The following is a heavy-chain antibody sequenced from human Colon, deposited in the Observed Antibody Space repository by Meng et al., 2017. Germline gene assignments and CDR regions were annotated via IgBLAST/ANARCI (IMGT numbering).Heavy chain of an antibody. V-gene: IGHV4-31*03. D-gene: IGHD4-17*01. J-gene: IGHJ5*02. CDR3: ATGLRHGDWFDP. CDR1: GGSISSGGYY. CDR2: IYYSGST. Sequence: QVQLQESGPGLVKPSQTLSLTCTVSGGSISSGGYYWSWIRQHPGKGLEWIGYIYYSGSTYYNPSLKGRLTMSVDTSKKQISLTLTSVTAADTAVYYCATGLRHGDWFDPWGPGTLVTVSS.